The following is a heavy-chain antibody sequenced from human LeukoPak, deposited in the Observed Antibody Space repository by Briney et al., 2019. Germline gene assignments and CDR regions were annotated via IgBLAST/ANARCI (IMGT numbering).Heavy chain of an antibody. V-gene: IGHV4-59*01. J-gene: IGHJ6*02. CDR2: IYYTGNT. CDR3: ARGYYYALDV. Sequence: SETLSLTCTASGASISYNYWNWIRQPPGKELEWIGYIYYTGNTNYNPSLKSRLSISVDTSKNQFSLKLSSVTAADTAVYYCARGYYYALDVWGQGTTVTVSS. CDR1: GASISYNY.